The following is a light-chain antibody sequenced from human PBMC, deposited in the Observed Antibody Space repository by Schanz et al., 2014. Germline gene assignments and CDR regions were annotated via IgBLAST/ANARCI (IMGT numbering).Light chain of an antibody. CDR2: EDT. CDR1: SSDVGGYNY. CDR3: SSYSSSSTLVV. J-gene: IGLJ2*01. V-gene: IGLV2-8*01. Sequence: QSVLTQPPSASGSPGQSVTISCTGTSSDVGGYNYVSWYQQHPGKAPKLIIYEDTKRPSGVPDRFSGSKSGNTASLTISGLQAEDESDYYCSSYSSSSTLVVFGGGTKLTVL.